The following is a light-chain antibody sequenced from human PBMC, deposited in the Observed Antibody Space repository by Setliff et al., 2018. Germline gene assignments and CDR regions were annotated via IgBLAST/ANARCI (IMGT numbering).Light chain of an antibody. J-gene: IGLJ1*01. CDR1: SNDVGGYNY. CDR3: CSYVRGSAYV. Sequence: QSALTQPASVSGSLGQSITISCTGTSNDVGGYNYVSWYKQHPGEAPQLMIYAVTKRPSEVSNRFSGSESGKVASLTISGLQAEDEADYYCCSYVRGSAYVFGTGTKVTVL. V-gene: IGLV2-14*03. CDR2: AVT.